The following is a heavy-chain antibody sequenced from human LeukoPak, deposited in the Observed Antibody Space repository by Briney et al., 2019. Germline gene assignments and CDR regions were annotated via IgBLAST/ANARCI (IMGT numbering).Heavy chain of an antibody. J-gene: IGHJ5*02. V-gene: IGHV3-48*03. D-gene: IGHD3-16*02. Sequence: GGSLRLSCAASGFTFSSYEMNWVRQAPGKGLEWVSYISSSGSTIYYADSVKGRFTISRDNAKNSLYLQMNSLRAEDTAVYYCARDSLPYDYVWGSYRFFDPWGQGALVTVSS. CDR2: ISSSGSTI. CDR3: ARDSLPYDYVWGSYRFFDP. CDR1: GFTFSSYE.